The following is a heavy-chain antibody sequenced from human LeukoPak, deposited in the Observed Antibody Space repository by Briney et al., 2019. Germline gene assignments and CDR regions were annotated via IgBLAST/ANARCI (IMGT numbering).Heavy chain of an antibody. CDR3: ARGSEGYCSGGGCYYGMDV. CDR1: GFTFSSYT. CDR2: ISSSSSYI. J-gene: IGHJ6*01. D-gene: IGHD2-15*01. V-gene: IGHV3-21*01. Sequence: GGSLRLSCAASGFTFSSYTMNWVRQAPGKGLEWVSYISSSSSYIYYADAVKGRFTISRDNAENSLYLQMNSLRAEDTAVYYCARGSEGYCSGGGCYYGMDVWGQGTTVTVSS.